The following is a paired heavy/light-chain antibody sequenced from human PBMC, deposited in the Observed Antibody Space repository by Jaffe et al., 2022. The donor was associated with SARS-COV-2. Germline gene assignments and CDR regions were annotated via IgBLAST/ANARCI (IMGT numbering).Light chain of an antibody. J-gene: IGKJ4*01. Sequence: DIQLTQSPSSVSASVGDTVSITCRASQDISPWLAWYQQKPGTAPKLLISAASSLQSGVPSRFSGSGSETDFTLTISGLQPEDFAIYFCQQANSFPLTFGGGTKVEIK. V-gene: IGKV1-12*01. CDR2: AAS. CDR3: QQANSFPLT. CDR1: QDISPW.
Heavy chain of an antibody. J-gene: IGHJ6*02. V-gene: IGHV1-69*18. CDR2: FNPIFGTP. Sequence: QVHLLQSGAEVKKPGSSVKVSCQASGDTFRTFVINWVRQAPGQGLEWMGMFNPIFGTPNHAQKFQGRVTITADETTSTVYMELSSLKSDDTAVYYCAREKREYETSTGYPGPHYGMDVWGQGTTVTVSS. CDR1: GDTFRTFV. CDR3: AREKREYETSTGYPGPHYGMDV. D-gene: IGHD3-9*01.